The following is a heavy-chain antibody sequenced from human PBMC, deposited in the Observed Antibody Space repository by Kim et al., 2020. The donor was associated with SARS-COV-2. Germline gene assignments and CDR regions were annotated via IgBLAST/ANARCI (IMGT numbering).Heavy chain of an antibody. D-gene: IGHD3-22*01. Sequence: GGSLRLSCSASGFTFSSYAMHWVRQAPGKGLEYVSAISSNGGSTYYADSVKGRFTISRDNSKNTLYLQMSSLRAEDTAVYYCVKGGDYYDSSGYPNFDYWGQGTLVTVSS. CDR3: VKGGDYYDSSGYPNFDY. CDR1: GFTFSSYA. CDR2: ISSNGGST. V-gene: IGHV3-64D*09. J-gene: IGHJ4*02.